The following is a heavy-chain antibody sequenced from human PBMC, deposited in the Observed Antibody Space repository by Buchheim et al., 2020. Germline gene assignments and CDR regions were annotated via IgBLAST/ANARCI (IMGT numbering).Heavy chain of an antibody. D-gene: IGHD1-1*01. CDR3: TKVERQRVSFYYYGMDV. CDR2: ISYCGVGT. CDR1: GFTFSNYA. Sequence: EVQLLESGGGLVQPGGSLTLSCAVSGFTFSNYAMNWVRQAPGKGLHLVSSISYCGVGTSYADSVKGRFTIPRDTSNNTLYLQMNSLRAEDTAIYYCTKVERQRVSFYYYGMDVWGQGTT. V-gene: IGHV3-23*01. J-gene: IGHJ6*02.